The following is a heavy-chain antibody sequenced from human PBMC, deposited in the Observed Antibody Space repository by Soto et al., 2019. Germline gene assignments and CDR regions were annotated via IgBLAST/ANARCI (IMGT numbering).Heavy chain of an antibody. CDR1: GYTLTELS. V-gene: IGHV1-24*01. D-gene: IGHD3-10*02. CDR2: FDPEDGET. Sequence: GASVKVSCKVSGYTLTELSMHWVRQAPGKGLEWMGGFDPEDGETIYAQKFQGRVTMTEDTSTDTAYMELSSLRSEDTAVYYCATDLLVYYVVASYNYGMDVWGQGTTVTVSS. CDR3: ATDLLVYYVVASYNYGMDV. J-gene: IGHJ6*02.